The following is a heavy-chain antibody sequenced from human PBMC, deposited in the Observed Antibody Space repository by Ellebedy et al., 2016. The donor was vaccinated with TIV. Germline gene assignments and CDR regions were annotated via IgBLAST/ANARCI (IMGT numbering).Heavy chain of an antibody. J-gene: IGHJ3*02. V-gene: IGHV3-23*01. D-gene: IGHD6-13*01. Sequence: GGSLRLXXAASGFIFSNYYMTWIRQAPGKGPEWVSTVSGSDGSVHYTDSVKGRFTISRDNSKNTLYLQMRSLRAEDSAVYYCAKDNEFSSSWYSPVDTFDIWGQGTTVTVSS. CDR1: GFIFSNYY. CDR2: VSGSDGSV. CDR3: AKDNEFSSSWYSPVDTFDI.